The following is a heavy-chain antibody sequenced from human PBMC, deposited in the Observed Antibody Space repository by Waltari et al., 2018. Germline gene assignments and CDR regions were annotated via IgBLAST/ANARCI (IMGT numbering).Heavy chain of an antibody. CDR2: SNPSGGRT. CDR3: ARVGVGARGFDY. V-gene: IGHV1-46*01. Sequence: QVQLVQSGAEVKTPGASVKVSCKASGYTFTSYYMHWVRQAPGQGLEWMGRSNPSGGRTSYEQKFQGRVTMTRDTSTSTVYMELSSLRSEDTAVYYCARVGVGARGFDYWGQGTLVTVSS. CDR1: GYTFTSYY. D-gene: IGHD1-26*01. J-gene: IGHJ4*02.